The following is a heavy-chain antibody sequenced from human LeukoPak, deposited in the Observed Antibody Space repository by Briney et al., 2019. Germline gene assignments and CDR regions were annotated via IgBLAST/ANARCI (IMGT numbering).Heavy chain of an antibody. Sequence: PGGSLRLSCAASGFTFSDYYMSWIRQAPGKGLEWVSYISSSGSTIYYADSVKGRFTISRDNAKNSLYLQMNSLRAEDTAVYYRARNNMGPKDYDFWSGYRRHQTNWFDPWGQGTLVTVSS. CDR2: ISSSGSTI. CDR1: GFTFSDYY. J-gene: IGHJ5*02. D-gene: IGHD3-3*01. CDR3: ARNNMGPKDYDFWSGYRRHQTNWFDP. V-gene: IGHV3-11*01.